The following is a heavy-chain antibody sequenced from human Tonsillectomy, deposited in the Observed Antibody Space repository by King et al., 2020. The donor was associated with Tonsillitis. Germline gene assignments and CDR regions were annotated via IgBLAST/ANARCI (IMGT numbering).Heavy chain of an antibody. Sequence: VQLVESGGGLVKPGGSLRLSCVASGFTFGTYSMNWVRQAPGKGLEWVASITSSTAYIYYADSVKGRFTISRNNAKNSLYLQMNSLIAEDTAVYYCAREQYNDIFFDYWGQGTLVTVSS. CDR2: ITSSTAYI. CDR3: AREQYNDIFFDY. D-gene: IGHD3-9*01. V-gene: IGHV3-21*01. CDR1: GFTFGTYS. J-gene: IGHJ4*02.